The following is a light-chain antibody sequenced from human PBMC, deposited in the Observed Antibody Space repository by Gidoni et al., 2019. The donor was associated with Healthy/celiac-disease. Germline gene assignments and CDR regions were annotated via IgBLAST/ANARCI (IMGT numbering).Light chain of an antibody. V-gene: IGLV2-14*03. Sequence: QSALTQPASASGSPGQSITISCTGTSSDVGAYNYVSWYQQHPGKAPELMIFDVSNRPSGVSNRFSGSKSGNTASLTISGLQAEDEADYFCSSYTSSTTLAVFGGGTKLTVL. J-gene: IGLJ2*01. CDR1: SSDVGAYNY. CDR2: DVS. CDR3: SSYTSSTTLAV.